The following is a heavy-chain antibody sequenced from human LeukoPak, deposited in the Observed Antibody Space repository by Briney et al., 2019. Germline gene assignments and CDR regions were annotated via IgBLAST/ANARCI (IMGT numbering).Heavy chain of an antibody. CDR2: ISGSGTST. CDR1: GFTFSSYA. Sequence: PGGSLRLSCAASGFTFSSYAMSWVRQAPGKGLEWVSSISGSGTSTYYADSVKGRFTISRDNSKNTLYLQMNSLRAEDAAVYYCAKPMCSSTSCYRYFDYWGQGSPVTVSS. CDR3: AKPMCSSTSCYRYFDY. D-gene: IGHD2-2*01. V-gene: IGHV3-23*01. J-gene: IGHJ4*02.